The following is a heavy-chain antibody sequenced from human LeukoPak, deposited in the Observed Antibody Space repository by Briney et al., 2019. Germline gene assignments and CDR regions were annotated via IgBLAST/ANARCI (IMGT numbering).Heavy chain of an antibody. CDR2: IKPNSGAT. Sequence: GASVKVSCKASANTFTNYYMHWVRQAPGQGLEWMGIIKPNSGATSYAQQFQGRVTMTTDTSTSTVYMELKNLKSDDTAVCSCAREKPDFGGFDYWGQGTLVTVSS. D-gene: IGHD1-14*01. CDR1: ANTFTNYY. J-gene: IGHJ4*02. CDR3: AREKPDFGGFDY. V-gene: IGHV1-46*01.